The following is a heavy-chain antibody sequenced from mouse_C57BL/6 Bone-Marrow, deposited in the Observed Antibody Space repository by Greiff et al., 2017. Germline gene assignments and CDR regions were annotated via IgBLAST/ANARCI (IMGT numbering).Heavy chain of an antibody. CDR1: GFTFSSYG. CDR2: ISSGGSYT. CDR3: TRGIFDY. V-gene: IGHV5-6*01. Sequence: EVKVVESGGDLVKPGGSLKLSCAASGFTFSSYGMSWVRQTPDKRLEWVATISSGGSYTYYPDSVKGRFTISKDKTKNTLYLQISSLKSEDTAIYYCTRGIFDYWGQGTTLTVSS. J-gene: IGHJ2*01.